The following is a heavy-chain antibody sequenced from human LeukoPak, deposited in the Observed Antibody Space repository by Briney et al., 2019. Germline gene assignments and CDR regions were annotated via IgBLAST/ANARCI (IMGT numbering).Heavy chain of an antibody. D-gene: IGHD7-27*01. CDR2: ITDNGGKI. CDR1: GFTFSDYY. V-gene: IGHV3-11*04. CDR3: ARGSLWFSWGWFDP. Sequence: GGSLRLSCAASGFTFSDYYMGWIRQAAGKGLEWVSYITDNGGKIYYADSVKGRFTISRDNAKYSLYLQINRLRDEDTAVYYCARGSLWFSWGWFDPWGQGTLVTVSS. J-gene: IGHJ5*02.